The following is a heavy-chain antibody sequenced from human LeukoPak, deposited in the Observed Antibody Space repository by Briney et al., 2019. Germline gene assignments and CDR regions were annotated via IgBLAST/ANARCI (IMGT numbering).Heavy chain of an antibody. V-gene: IGHV3-23*01. Sequence: GGSLRLSCAASGFTFSSYAMSWVRQAPGKGLEWVSAISGSGGSTYYADSVKGRFTISRDNSKNTLYLQMNSLRVEDTAVYYCAKDRSKYCSSTSCLLFDYWGQGTLVTVSS. CDR2: ISGSGGST. J-gene: IGHJ4*02. D-gene: IGHD2-2*01. CDR3: AKDRSKYCSSTSCLLFDY. CDR1: GFTFSSYA.